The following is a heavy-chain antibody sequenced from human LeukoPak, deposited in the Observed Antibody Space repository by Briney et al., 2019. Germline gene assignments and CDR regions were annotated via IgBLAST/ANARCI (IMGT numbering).Heavy chain of an antibody. CDR1: GFTFSSYE. CDR2: ISSSGSTI. D-gene: IGHD5-24*01. J-gene: IGHJ4*02. CDR3: ARVFGDGYNYIDY. V-gene: IGHV3-48*03. Sequence: GSLRLSCAASGFTFSSYEMNWVRQAPGKGLEWVSYISSSGSTIYYADSVKGRFTISRDNAKNSLYLQMNSLRAEDTAVYYCARVFGDGYNYIDYWGQGTLVTVSS.